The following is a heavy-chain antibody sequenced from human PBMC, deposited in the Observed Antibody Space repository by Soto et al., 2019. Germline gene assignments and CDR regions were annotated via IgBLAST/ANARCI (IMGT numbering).Heavy chain of an antibody. CDR1: GLTFSSYA. CDR2: ISYDGSNK. CDR3: ARDGAPWGYQLHNWFHP. Sequence: PGGSLRLSCAASGLTFSSYAMHWVRQAPGKGLEWVAVISYDGSNKYYADSVKGRFTISRDNSKNTLYLQMNSLRAEDTAVYYCARDGAPWGYQLHNWFHPWGQGTLVTVSS. V-gene: IGHV3-30-3*01. D-gene: IGHD2-2*01. J-gene: IGHJ5*02.